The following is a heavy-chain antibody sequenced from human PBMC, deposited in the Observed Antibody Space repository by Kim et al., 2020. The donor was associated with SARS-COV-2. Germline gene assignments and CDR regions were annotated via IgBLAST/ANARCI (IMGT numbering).Heavy chain of an antibody. Sequence: GGSLRLSCEASGFTFSSYGMHWVRQAPGKGLEWVAFTWYDGSNKYYGDSVKGRFTMSRDNSKNTLYLQMNSLRAEDTAVYYCAREAYDSSGYYFDYWGQGTLVTVTS. CDR3: AREAYDSSGYYFDY. D-gene: IGHD3-22*01. CDR2: TWYDGSNK. V-gene: IGHV3-33*01. CDR1: GFTFSSYG. J-gene: IGHJ4*02.